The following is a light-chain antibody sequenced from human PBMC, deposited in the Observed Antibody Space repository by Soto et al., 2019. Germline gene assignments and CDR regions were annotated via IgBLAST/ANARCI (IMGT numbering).Light chain of an antibody. CDR3: QQSYSIPWT. CDR2: SAS. J-gene: IGKJ1*01. CDR1: QNIANY. V-gene: IGKV1-39*01. Sequence: DIQMTQSPSSLSASVGHSVTITCRASQNIANYLNWYQQKPGKAPRFLIYSASSLHSGVPARFSGSGSGTDFTLTISSLQPEDFATYYCQQSYSIPWTFGRGTKVDIK.